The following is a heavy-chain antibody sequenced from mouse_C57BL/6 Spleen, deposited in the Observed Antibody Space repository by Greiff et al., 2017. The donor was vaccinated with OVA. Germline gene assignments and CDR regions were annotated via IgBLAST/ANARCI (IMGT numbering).Heavy chain of an antibody. V-gene: IGHV1-50*01. CDR1: GYTFTSYW. CDR2: IDPSDRYT. CDR3: ARSSTVEVYFDV. Sequence: QVQLQQPGAELVKPGASVKLSCKASGYTFTSYWMQWVKQRPGQGLEWIGEIDPSDRYTNYNQKFKGKATLTVDTSSSTAYMQLSSLTSEDSAVYYCARSSTVEVYFDVWGTGTTVTVSS. D-gene: IGHD1-1*01. J-gene: IGHJ1*03.